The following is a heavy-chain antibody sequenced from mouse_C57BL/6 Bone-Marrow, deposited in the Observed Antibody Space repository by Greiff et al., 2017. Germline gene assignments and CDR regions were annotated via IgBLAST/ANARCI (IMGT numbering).Heavy chain of an antibody. CDR1: GYTFTSYW. V-gene: IGHV1-55*01. J-gene: IGHJ2*01. D-gene: IGHD4-1*01. Sequence: VQLQQPGAELVKPGASVKMSCKASGYTFTSYWITWVQQRPGQGLEWIGDIYPTSGRTKYNEKFKCKAILTVDTSSNTAYMQLSSLTSEDSAVFYCARSGPLGRSFDYWGQGTTLTVSS. CDR3: ARSGPLGRSFDY. CDR2: IYPTSGRT.